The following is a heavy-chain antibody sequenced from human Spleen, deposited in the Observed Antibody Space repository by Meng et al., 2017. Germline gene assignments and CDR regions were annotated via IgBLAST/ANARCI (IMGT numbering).Heavy chain of an antibody. CDR3: ARDSGGYCSGGSCYSTRRGFYGMDV. CDR2: IGTAGDT. Sequence: GESLKISCAASGFTFSSYDMHWVRQATGKGLEWVSAIGTAGDTYYPGSVKGRFTISRENAKNSLYLQMNSLRAGDTAVYYCARDSGGYCSGGSCYSTRRGFYGMDVWGQGTMVTVSS. J-gene: IGHJ6*02. V-gene: IGHV3-13*01. D-gene: IGHD2-15*01. CDR1: GFTFSSYD.